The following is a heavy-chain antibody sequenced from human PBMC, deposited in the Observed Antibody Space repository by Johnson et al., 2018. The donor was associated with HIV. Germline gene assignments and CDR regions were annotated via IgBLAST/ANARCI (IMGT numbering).Heavy chain of an antibody. CDR1: GFTVSSNY. CDR3: AKDRVVTNDAFDI. V-gene: IGHV3-66*01. CDR2: IYSGGST. J-gene: IGHJ3*02. D-gene: IGHD2-21*02. Sequence: VQLVESGGGLVQPGGSLRLSCAASGFTVSSNYMSWVRQAPGKGLEWVSVIYSGGSTYYAASVTGRFTISRDNSKNTLYLQMNSLRAEDTAVYYCAKDRVVTNDAFDIWGQGTMVTVSS.